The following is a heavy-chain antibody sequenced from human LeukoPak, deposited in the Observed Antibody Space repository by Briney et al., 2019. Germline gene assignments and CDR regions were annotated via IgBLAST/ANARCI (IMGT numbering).Heavy chain of an antibody. J-gene: IGHJ4*02. V-gene: IGHV1-46*01. D-gene: IGHD4-11*01. Sequence: ASVKVSCKASGYIFTNYYIHWVRQAPGQGLEWMGITDPIGGSTNYAQKFQGRVTMTRDTSTSTVYMELSSLRSEDSAVYYCARWTTTYLDYWGQGTLVTVSS. CDR1: GYIFTNYY. CDR2: TDPIGGST. CDR3: ARWTTTYLDY.